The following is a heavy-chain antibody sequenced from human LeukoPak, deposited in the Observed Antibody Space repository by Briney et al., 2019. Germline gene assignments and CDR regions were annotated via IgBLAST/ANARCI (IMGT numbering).Heavy chain of an antibody. CDR3: ARDRGGGGPTRAYNWFDP. CDR2: IYTSGST. Sequence: PSETLSLTCTVSGGSISSYYWSWIRQPAGKGLEWIGRIYTSGSTNYNPSLKSRVTMSVDTSKNQFSLKLSSVTAADTAVYYCARDRGGGGPTRAYNWFDPWGQGTLVTVSS. D-gene: IGHD4-23*01. CDR1: GGSISSYY. J-gene: IGHJ5*02. V-gene: IGHV4-4*07.